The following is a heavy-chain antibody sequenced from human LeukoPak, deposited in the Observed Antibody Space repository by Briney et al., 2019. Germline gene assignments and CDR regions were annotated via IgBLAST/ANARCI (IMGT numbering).Heavy chain of an antibody. V-gene: IGHV3-64*01. J-gene: IGHJ4*02. CDR3: ARDSRDGYNKVFDY. CDR2: ISSNGGST. CDR1: GFTFSSYA. D-gene: IGHD5-24*01. Sequence: GGSLRLSCAASGFTFSSYAMHWVRQAPGKGLEYVSAISSNGGSTYYANSVKGRFTISGDNSKNTLYLQMGSLRAEDMAVYYCARDSRDGYNKVFDYWGQGTLVTVSS.